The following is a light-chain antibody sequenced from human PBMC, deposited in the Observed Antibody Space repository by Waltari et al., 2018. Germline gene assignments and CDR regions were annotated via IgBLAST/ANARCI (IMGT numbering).Light chain of an antibody. Sequence: QSALTQPASVSGSPGQSITISCTGTTRDVGRYNYVSWYQCHPGKAPELIIYEVTNRPSGVSDHFSGSKSGNTASLSISGLQPEDEADYYCSSYTSIKTPYVVFGGGTKVTVL. CDR2: EVT. J-gene: IGLJ2*01. V-gene: IGLV2-14*01. CDR3: SSYTSIKTPYVV. CDR1: TRDVGRYNY.